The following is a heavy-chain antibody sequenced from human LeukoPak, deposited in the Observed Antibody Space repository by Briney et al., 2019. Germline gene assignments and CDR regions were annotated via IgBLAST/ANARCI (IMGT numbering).Heavy chain of an antibody. D-gene: IGHD3-16*02. V-gene: IGHV4-34*01. CDR2: INHSGST. CDR1: GGSFSGYY. Sequence: SETLSLTCAVYGGSFSGYYWSWIRQPPGKGLEWIGEINHSGSTNYNPSLKSRVTISVDTSKNQFSLKLSSVTAADTAVYYCATLSGDYFWGSYRSLDYWGQGTLVTVSS. CDR3: ATLSGDYFWGSYRSLDY. J-gene: IGHJ4*02.